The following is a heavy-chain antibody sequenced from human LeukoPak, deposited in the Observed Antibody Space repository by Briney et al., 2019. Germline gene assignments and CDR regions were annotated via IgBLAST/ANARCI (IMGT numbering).Heavy chain of an antibody. CDR3: ARDSGRWLQLGY. CDR1: GFTFSSYW. V-gene: IGHV3-66*01. D-gene: IGHD5-24*01. CDR2: IYSGGST. J-gene: IGHJ4*02. Sequence: PGGSLRLSCVASGFTFSSYWMHWVRQAPGKGLEWVSVIYSGGSTYYADSVKGRFTISRDNSKNTLYLQMNSLRAEDTAVYYCARDSGRWLQLGYWGQGTLVTVSS.